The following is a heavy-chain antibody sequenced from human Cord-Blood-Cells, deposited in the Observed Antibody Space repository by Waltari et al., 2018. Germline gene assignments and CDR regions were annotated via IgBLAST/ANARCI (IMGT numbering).Heavy chain of an antibody. Sequence: EVQLVESGGGLVQPGGSLRLSCAASGFTFSSYEMNWVRQAPGKGLEWVSYISSSGSTIYYADSVKGRFTISRDNAKNSLYLQMNSLRAEDTAVYYCASFDFWSGYDAFDIWGQGTMVTVSS. CDR2: ISSSGSTI. CDR1: GFTFSSYE. V-gene: IGHV3-48*03. J-gene: IGHJ3*02. CDR3: ASFDFWSGYDAFDI. D-gene: IGHD3-3*01.